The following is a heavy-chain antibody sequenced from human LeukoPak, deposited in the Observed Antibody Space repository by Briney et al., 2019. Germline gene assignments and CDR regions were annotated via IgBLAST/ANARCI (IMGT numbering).Heavy chain of an antibody. J-gene: IGHJ4*02. Sequence: PGGSLRLSCAASGFTFSSYAMHWVHQAPGKGLEWVAVISYDGSNKYYADSVKGRFTISRDNSKNTLYLQMNSLRAEDTAVYYCARDISLDYYDSSGYYGPVYWGQGTLVTVSS. D-gene: IGHD3-22*01. CDR2: ISYDGSNK. CDR1: GFTFSSYA. CDR3: ARDISLDYYDSSGYYGPVY. V-gene: IGHV3-30*04.